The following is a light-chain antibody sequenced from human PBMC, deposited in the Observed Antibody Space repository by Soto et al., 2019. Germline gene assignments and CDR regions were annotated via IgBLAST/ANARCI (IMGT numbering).Light chain of an antibody. J-gene: IGKJ2*01. CDR3: QQYGSSPMYT. V-gene: IGKV3-20*01. Sequence: EIVLTQSPGTLSLSPGERATLSCRASQSVSCSYLAWYQQKPGQAPRLLIYGASSRATGIPDRFSGSGSGTDFTLTINRLEPEDFVVYYCQQYGSSPMYTFGQGTKLEIK. CDR2: GAS. CDR1: QSVSCSY.